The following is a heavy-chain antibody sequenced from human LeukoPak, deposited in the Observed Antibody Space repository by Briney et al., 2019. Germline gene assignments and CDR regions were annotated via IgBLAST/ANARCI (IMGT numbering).Heavy chain of an antibody. CDR3: ARRTSYCSSTSCRRDYYYYMDV. J-gene: IGHJ6*03. D-gene: IGHD2-2*01. CDR1: GGSISSYY. Sequence: SETLSLTCTVSGGSISSYYWSWIRQPPGKGLEWIGYIYYSGSANYNPSLKSRVTISVDTSKNQFSLKLSSVTAADTAVYYCARRTSYCSSTSCRRDYYYYMDVWGKGTTVTVSS. CDR2: IYYSGSA. V-gene: IGHV4-59*01.